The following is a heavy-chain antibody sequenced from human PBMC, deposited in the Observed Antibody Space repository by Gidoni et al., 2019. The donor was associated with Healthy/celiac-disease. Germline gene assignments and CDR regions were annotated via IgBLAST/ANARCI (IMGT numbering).Heavy chain of an antibody. CDR3: AVGGYDILTGYPTLFDY. V-gene: IGHV1-69*01. CDR2: IIPIFGTA. CDR1: GGTFSSYA. D-gene: IGHD3-9*01. J-gene: IGHJ4*02. Sequence: QVQLVQSGAEVKKPGSSVKVSCKASGGTFSSYAISWVRQAPGQGLEWMGGIIPIFGTANYAQKFQGRVTITADESTSTAYMELSSLRSEDTAVYYCAVGGYDILTGYPTLFDYWGQGTLVTVSS.